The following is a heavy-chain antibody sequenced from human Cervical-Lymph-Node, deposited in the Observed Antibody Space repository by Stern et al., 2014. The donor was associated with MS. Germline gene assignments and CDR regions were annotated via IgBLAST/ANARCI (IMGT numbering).Heavy chain of an antibody. CDR3: AKDPFGYYDSSGYLDY. V-gene: IGHV3-23*04. Sequence: EVQLVESGGGLVQPGGSLRLSCAASGFTFSSYAMSWVRQAPGKGLEWVSAISGSGGSTYYADSVKGRFTISRDNSKNTLYLQMNSLRAEDTAVYYCAKDPFGYYDSSGYLDYWGQGTLVTVSS. CDR2: ISGSGGST. J-gene: IGHJ4*02. CDR1: GFTFSSYA. D-gene: IGHD3-22*01.